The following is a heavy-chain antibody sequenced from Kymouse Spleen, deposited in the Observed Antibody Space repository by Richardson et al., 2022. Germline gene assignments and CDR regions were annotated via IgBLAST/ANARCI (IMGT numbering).Heavy chain of an antibody. CDR1: GFTFSSYG. J-gene: IGHJ4*02. CDR2: IWYDGSNK. D-gene: IGHD1-7*01. Sequence: QVQLVESGGGVVQPGRSLRLSCAASGFTFSSYGMHWVRQAPGKGLEWVAVIWYDGSNKYYADSVKGRFTISRDNSKNTLYLQMNSLRAEDTAVYYCAREGRYNWNYVLL*LLGPGNPGHRLL. V-gene: IGHV3-33*01. CDR3: AREGRYNWNYVLL*L.